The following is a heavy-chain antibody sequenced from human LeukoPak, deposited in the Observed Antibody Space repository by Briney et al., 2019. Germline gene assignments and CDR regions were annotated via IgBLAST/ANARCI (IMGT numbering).Heavy chain of an antibody. J-gene: IGHJ6*03. CDR1: GGSISPYY. V-gene: IGHV4-59*12. Sequence: SETPSLTCTVSGGSISPYYWSWIRQPPGKGLEWIGYVYYSGSTYYNPSLKSRVTISVDTSKNQFSLKLSSVTAADTAVYYCARDSSYSENYYYYMDVWGKGTTVTVSS. D-gene: IGHD4-11*01. CDR2: VYYSGST. CDR3: ARDSSYSENYYYYMDV.